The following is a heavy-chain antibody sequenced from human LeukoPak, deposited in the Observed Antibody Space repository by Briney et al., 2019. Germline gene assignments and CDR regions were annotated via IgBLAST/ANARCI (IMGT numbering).Heavy chain of an antibody. CDR2: IIPMLGIP. D-gene: IGHD4-17*01. CDR3: ARGEVATVTTLLDY. CDR1: GGTSITHI. V-gene: IGHV1-69*02. Sequence: SVKVSCKASGGTSITHIISWVRQAPGQGLEWMGRIIPMLGIPNYAQKFQGRVTFTADRSTNTAYMALSSLRSEDTAVYYCARGEVATVTTLLDYWGQGTLVTVSS. J-gene: IGHJ4*02.